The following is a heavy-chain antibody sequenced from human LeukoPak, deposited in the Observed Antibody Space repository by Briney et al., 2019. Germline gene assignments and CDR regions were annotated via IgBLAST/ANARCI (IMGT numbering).Heavy chain of an antibody. V-gene: IGHV4-34*01. CDR1: GGSFSGYY. CDR3: ARAPGGLWFRFDY. J-gene: IGHJ4*02. D-gene: IGHD3-10*01. Sequence: PSETLSLTCAVYGGSFSGYYWSWIRQPPGKGLEWIGEINHSGSTNYNPSLKSRVTISVDTSKNQFSLKLSSVTAADTAVYYCARAPGGLWFRFDYWGQGTLVTVSP. CDR2: INHSGST.